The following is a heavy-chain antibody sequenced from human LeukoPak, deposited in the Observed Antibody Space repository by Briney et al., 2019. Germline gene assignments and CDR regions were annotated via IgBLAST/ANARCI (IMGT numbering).Heavy chain of an antibody. V-gene: IGHV3-11*06. CDR2: ISSSSSYT. CDR1: GFTFSDCY. CDR3: ARGSLTYGNYVSS. Sequence: GGSLRLPCAASGFTFSDCYMSWIRQAPGKGLEWVSYISSSSSYTNYADSVKGRFTISRDNAKNSLYLQMNSLRAEDTAVYYCARGSLTYGNYVSSWGQGTMVTVSS. J-gene: IGHJ4*02. D-gene: IGHD4-11*01.